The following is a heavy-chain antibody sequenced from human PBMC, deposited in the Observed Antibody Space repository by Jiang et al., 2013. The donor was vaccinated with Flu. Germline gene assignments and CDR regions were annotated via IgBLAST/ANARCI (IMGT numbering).Heavy chain of an antibody. CDR1: GYTFTGYY. Sequence: SVKVSCKASGYTFTGYYMHWVRQAPGQGLEWMGWINPNSGGTNYAQKFQGRVTMTRDTSISTAYMELSRLRSDDTAVYYCAKTDGSDYGSGSYYNDPPYFDYWGQGTLVTVSS. V-gene: IGHV1-2*02. D-gene: IGHD3-10*01. CDR2: INPNSGGT. CDR3: AKTDGSDYGSGSYYNDPPYFDY. J-gene: IGHJ4*02.